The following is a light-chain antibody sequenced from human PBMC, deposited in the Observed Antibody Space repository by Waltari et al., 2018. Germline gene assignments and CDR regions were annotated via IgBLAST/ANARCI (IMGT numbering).Light chain of an antibody. CDR1: QSVSSY. J-gene: IGKJ1*01. CDR2: DTS. CDR3: QQRSHCRT. V-gene: IGKV3-11*01. Sequence: IMLTQSPATLSLSPGERATLSCRTSQSVSSYLAWFQQKPGQPPRLLIYDTSNRAPGIPARFGGSGSGTDFTLTNISLEPEDSAVYYCQQRSHCRTFGQGTKVEIK.